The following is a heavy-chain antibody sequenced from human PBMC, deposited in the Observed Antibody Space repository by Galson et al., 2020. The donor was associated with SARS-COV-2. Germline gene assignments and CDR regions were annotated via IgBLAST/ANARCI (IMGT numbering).Heavy chain of an antibody. V-gene: IGHV4-31*03. J-gene: IGHJ5*02. D-gene: IGHD6-13*01. CDR1: GGSISSGGYY. CDR2: IYYSGST. CDR3: AREGSSSWYSWFDP. Sequence: SETLSLTCTVSGGSISSGGYYWSWIRQHPGKGLEWIGYIYYSGSTYYNPSLKSRVTISVDTSKNQFSLKLSAVTAADTAVDYCAREGSSSWYSWFDPWGQGTLVTVSS.